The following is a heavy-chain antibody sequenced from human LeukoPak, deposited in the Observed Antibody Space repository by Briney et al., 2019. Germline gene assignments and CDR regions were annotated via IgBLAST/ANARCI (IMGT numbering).Heavy chain of an antibody. CDR1: GGSISSYY. Sequence: PSETLSLTCTVSGGSISSYYWSWIRQPAGKGLEWIGGIYTSGNTNYNPSLKSRVTMSVDKSKNQFSLKLSSVTAADTAVYYCARAGRYDSSGMGIFDYWGQGTLVTVSS. J-gene: IGHJ4*02. D-gene: IGHD3-22*01. CDR2: IYTSGNT. V-gene: IGHV4-4*07. CDR3: ARAGRYDSSGMGIFDY.